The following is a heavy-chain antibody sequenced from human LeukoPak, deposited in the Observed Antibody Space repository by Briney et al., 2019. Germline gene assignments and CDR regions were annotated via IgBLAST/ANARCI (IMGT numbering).Heavy chain of an antibody. CDR2: IYYSGST. Sequence: SETLSLTCTVSGGSISSSSYDWGWIRQPPGKGLEWIVSIYYSGSTYDNPSLKSRVTISVDTSNNQFSLKLSSVTAADTAVYYCARLGSSSDWYFDLWGRGTLVTVSS. V-gene: IGHV4-39*01. J-gene: IGHJ2*01. CDR1: GGSISSSSYD. CDR3: ARLGSSSDWYFDL. D-gene: IGHD6-6*01.